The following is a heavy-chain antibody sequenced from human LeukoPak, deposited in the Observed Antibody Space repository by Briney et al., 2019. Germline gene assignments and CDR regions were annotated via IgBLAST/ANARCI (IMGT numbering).Heavy chain of an antibody. CDR3: ARELDLWRYFDY. CDR1: GFTFSNYW. V-gene: IGHV3-21*01. Sequence: PGGSLRLSCAASGFTFSNYWMSWVRQAPGKGLEWVSSISSSSSYIYYADSVKGRFTISRDNAKNSLYLQMNSLRAEDTAVYYCARELDLWRYFDYWGQGTLVTVSS. D-gene: IGHD3-3*01. CDR2: ISSSSSYI. J-gene: IGHJ4*02.